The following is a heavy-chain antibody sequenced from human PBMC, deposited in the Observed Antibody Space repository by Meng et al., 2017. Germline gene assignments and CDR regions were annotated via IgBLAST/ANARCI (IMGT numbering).Heavy chain of an antibody. J-gene: IGHJ4*02. D-gene: IGHD1-26*01. V-gene: IGHV3-15*01. CDR3: TTEVGGGPFDY. Sequence: EGRLVGAGGGLVKPGGSLRLSCAASGFTFSNAWMSWVRQAPGKGLEWVGRIKSKTDGGTTDYAAPVKGRFTISRDDSKNTLYLQMNSLKTEDTSVYYCTTEVGGGPFDYWGQGTLVTVSS. CDR2: IKSKTDGGTT. CDR1: GFTFSNAW.